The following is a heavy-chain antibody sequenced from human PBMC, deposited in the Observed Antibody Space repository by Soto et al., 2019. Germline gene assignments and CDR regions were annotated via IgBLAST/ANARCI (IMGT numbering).Heavy chain of an antibody. D-gene: IGHD1-1*01. CDR1: GGSISGTSSY. J-gene: IGHJ4*02. CDR3: ARQPNEIATHDF. V-gene: IGHV4-39*01. CDR2: IYYNGNA. Sequence: SETLSLTCTVSGGSISGTSSYWGWIRQPPGKGLEWIGSIYYNGNAHYNPSLKSRVTISVDTSKNQFSLKLNSVTAADTAVYYCARQPNEIATHDFWGQGTLVTVSS.